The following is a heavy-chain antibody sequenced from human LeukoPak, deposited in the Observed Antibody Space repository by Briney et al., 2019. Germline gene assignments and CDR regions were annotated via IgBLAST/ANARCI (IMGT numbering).Heavy chain of an antibody. CDR2: IIPIFGTA. V-gene: IGHV1-69*13. D-gene: IGHD5-24*01. CDR1: GGTFSSYA. CDR3: ARGGGDGYNHDYYYGMDV. J-gene: IGHJ6*02. Sequence: SVKVSCKASGGTFSSYAISWVRQAPGQGLEWMGGIIPIFGTANYAQKLQGRVTITADESTSTAYMELSSLRFEDTAVYYCARGGGDGYNHDYYYGMDVWGQGTTVTVSS.